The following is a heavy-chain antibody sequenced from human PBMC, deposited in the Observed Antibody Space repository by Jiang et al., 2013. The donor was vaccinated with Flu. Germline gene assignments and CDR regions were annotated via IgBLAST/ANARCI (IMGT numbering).Heavy chain of an antibody. D-gene: IGHD5-24*01. V-gene: IGHV3-11*05. CDR1: GFTFSDYY. CDR2: ISSSSSYT. CDR3: ARDSRDGYRYYFDY. Sequence: RLSCTASGFTFSDYYMSWIRQAPGKGLEWVSYISSSSSYTNYADSVKGRFTISRDNAKNSLYLQMNSLRAEDTAVYYCARDSRDGYRYYFDYWGQGTLVTVSS. J-gene: IGHJ4*02.